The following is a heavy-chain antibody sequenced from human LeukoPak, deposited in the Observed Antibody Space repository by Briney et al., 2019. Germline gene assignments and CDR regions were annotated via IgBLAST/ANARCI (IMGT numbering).Heavy chain of an antibody. CDR2: INPSGDST. CDR1: GHTFTTFF. V-gene: IGHV1-46*01. J-gene: IGHJ4*02. CDR3: AKAERVATSGPDD. Sequence: ASVKVSCKASGHTFTTFFMHWVRHAPGQGLEWMGMINPSGDSTSYAQKFQVRVNMTRDTSTRTVYVELSSLRSEDTAFYYCAKAERVATSGPDDWGQGTLVTVSS. D-gene: IGHD5-12*01.